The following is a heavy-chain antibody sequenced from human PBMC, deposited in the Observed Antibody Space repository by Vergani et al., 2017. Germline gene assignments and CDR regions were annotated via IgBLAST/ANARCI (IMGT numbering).Heavy chain of an antibody. J-gene: IGHJ4*02. Sequence: QVQLVQSGAEVKKPGASVKVSCKASGYTFTGYYMHWVRQAPGQGLEWMGWINPNRGGTKYAQKFQGWVTMTRDTSISTAYMELSRLRSDETAVYYCARGGEGVVIDYWGQGTLVTVSS. CDR3: ARGGEGVVIDY. D-gene: IGHD3-3*01. CDR2: INPNRGGT. CDR1: GYTFTGYY. V-gene: IGHV1-2*04.